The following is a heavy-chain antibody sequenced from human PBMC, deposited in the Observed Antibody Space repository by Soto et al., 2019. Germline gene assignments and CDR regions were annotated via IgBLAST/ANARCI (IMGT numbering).Heavy chain of an antibody. CDR2: ISGSGGST. CDR3: ASAMGAYSYGYFDY. V-gene: IGHV3-23*01. D-gene: IGHD5-18*01. CDR1: GFTFSSDA. Sequence: EVQLLESGGGLIQPGGSLRLSCAASGFTFSSDAMSWVRQAPGKGLEWVSAISGSGGSTYYADSVKGRFTISRDNSKNTLYLQMNSLRAEDTAVYYCASAMGAYSYGYFDYWGQGTLVTVSS. J-gene: IGHJ4*02.